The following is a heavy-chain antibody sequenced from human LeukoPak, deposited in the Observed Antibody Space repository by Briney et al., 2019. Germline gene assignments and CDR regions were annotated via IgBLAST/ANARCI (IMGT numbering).Heavy chain of an antibody. D-gene: IGHD2-15*01. J-gene: IGHJ5*02. CDR1: GYTLTSYG. CDR2: ISDYNGDT. V-gene: IGHV1-18*01. Sequence: GASVKVSCKASGYTLTSYGIIWVRQAPGRRLEWMGWISDYNGDTNYAQKLQGRVTMTTDTSTSTPYMELRSLRSDDTAVYYCAREVRCSGGSCYSNWFDPWGQGTLVTVSS. CDR3: AREVRCSGGSCYSNWFDP.